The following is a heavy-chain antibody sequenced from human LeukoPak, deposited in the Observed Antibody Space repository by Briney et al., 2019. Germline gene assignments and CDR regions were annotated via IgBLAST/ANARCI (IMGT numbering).Heavy chain of an antibody. J-gene: IGHJ6*04. CDR2: ISGSGGST. CDR1: GFTFSSYG. CDR3: ARRFAAQLAFVDV. D-gene: IGHD3-3*02. Sequence: SGGSLRLSCAASGFTFSSYGMSWVRQAPGKGLEWVSAISGSGGSTYYADSVKGRFTISRDNSKNTLYLQMGSLRAEDMAVYYCARRFAAQLAFVDVWGEGTTVTISS. V-gene: IGHV3-23*01.